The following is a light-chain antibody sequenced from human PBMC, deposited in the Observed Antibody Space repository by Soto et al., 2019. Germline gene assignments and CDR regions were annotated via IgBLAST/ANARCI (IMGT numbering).Light chain of an antibody. CDR3: PQYGSTTCT. J-gene: IGKJ2*02. V-gene: IGKV3-20*01. Sequence: MYMSNGERATLSCRASQSVSNSYVAWYQQKPGQAHRLLIYGAASRATGIPDRFSCSGSGTYFTLTIFRLGPEHLAVYYCPQYGSTTCTFGLGT. CDR1: QSVSNSY. CDR2: GAA.